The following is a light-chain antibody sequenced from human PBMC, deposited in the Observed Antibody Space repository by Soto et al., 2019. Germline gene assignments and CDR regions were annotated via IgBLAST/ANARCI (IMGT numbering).Light chain of an antibody. CDR1: QDINKY. V-gene: IGKV1-27*01. CDR2: SAS. CDR3: QKYSGVPVT. Sequence: IQMTQSPSSLSASVGDRVTITCRASQDINKYLAWYQQRPGTVPKLLIYSASTLKSGVPSRFSGSRSGTDFTLTISSPQPEDVATYYCQKYSGVPVTFGQGTRLEIK. J-gene: IGKJ5*01.